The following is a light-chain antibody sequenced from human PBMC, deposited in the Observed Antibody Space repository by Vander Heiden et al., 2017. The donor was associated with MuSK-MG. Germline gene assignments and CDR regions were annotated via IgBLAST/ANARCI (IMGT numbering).Light chain of an antibody. Sequence: DIKMTQSPSSLSASVGDRVTITCRASQSISNYLNWYQQKPGKAPNLLIYAASNLQGGVPSRFSGSGSGTDFTLTISSLQPEDFATYYCQQTYNTVFTFGPGTKVDFK. CDR2: AAS. V-gene: IGKV1-39*01. CDR3: QQTYNTVFT. CDR1: QSISNY. J-gene: IGKJ3*01.